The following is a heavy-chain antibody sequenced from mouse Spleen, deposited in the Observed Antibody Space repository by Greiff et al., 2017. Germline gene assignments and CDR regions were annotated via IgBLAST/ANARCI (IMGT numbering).Heavy chain of an antibody. CDR3: ASPLYYGSSYHDFLDY. Sequence: QVQLQQSGAELVKPGASVKMSCKASGYTFTSYWITWVKQRPGQGLEWIGDIYPGSGSTNYNEKFKSKATLTVDTSSSTAYMQLSSLTSEDSAVYYCASPLYYGSSYHDFLDYWGQGTTLTVSS. J-gene: IGHJ2*01. CDR2: IYPGSGST. V-gene: IGHV1-55*01. CDR1: GYTFTSYW. D-gene: IGHD1-1*01.